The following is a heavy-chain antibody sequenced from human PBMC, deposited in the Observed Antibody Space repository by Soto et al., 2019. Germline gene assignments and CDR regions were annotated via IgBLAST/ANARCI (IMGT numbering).Heavy chain of an antibody. CDR2: MHRGGTT. CDR3: ARVNTTLVDHFDC. J-gene: IGHJ4*02. CDR1: GFSVSATS. V-gene: IGHV3-53*01. D-gene: IGHD5-18*01. Sequence: PGGSLRLSCVVSGFSVSATSIFWVRQDTGKGLEWVSLMHRGGTTDNADSVKGRLTTSRDKSKNTLYLHMNGLRVEDTAVYYCARVNTTLVDHFDCWGQGTLVTVSS.